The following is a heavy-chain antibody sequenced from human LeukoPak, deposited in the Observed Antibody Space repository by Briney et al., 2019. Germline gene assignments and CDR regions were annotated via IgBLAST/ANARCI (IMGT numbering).Heavy chain of an antibody. Sequence: PGGSLRLSCAASGFTVSSNYMSWVRQAPGKGLEWVSVIYSGGSTYYADSVKGRFTISRDNSNNILSLQMNALRADDTAVYYCAKVVPSDNYPLEFWGQGTLVTVSS. J-gene: IGHJ4*02. D-gene: IGHD1-1*01. CDR3: AKVVPSDNYPLEF. V-gene: IGHV3-53*01. CDR1: GFTVSSNY. CDR2: IYSGGST.